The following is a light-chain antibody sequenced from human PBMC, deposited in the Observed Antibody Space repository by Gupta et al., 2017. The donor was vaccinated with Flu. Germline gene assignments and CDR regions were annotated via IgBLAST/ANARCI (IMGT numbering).Light chain of an antibody. CDR2: ENN. CDR3: GTWDSSRSGYV. Sequence: KVTISCSGSSSSIGSNYVAWYQQLPGTAPKLLIYENNKRRSGIPDRFAGSKSGTSATLGITGLQTGDEADDDCGTWDSSRSGYVFGTGTKVTVL. J-gene: IGLJ1*01. V-gene: IGLV1-51*02. CDR1: SSSIGSNY.